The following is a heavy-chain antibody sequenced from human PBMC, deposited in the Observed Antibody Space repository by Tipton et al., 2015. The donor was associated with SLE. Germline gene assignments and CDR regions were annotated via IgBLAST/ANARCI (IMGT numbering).Heavy chain of an antibody. D-gene: IGHD6-6*01. Sequence: TLSLTCAAYGGSFSGYYWSWIRQPPGKGLEWIGEINHSGSTNYNPSLKSRVTISVDTSKNQFSLKLSSVTAADTAVYYCARHASSSIAALNWFDPWGQGTLVTVSS. CDR3: ARHASSSIAALNWFDP. CDR2: INHSGST. J-gene: IGHJ5*02. CDR1: GGSFSGYY. V-gene: IGHV4-34*01.